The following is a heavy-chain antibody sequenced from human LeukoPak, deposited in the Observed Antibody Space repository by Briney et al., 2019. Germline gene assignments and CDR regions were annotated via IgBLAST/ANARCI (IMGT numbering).Heavy chain of an antibody. J-gene: IGHJ6*02. CDR3: AREFLGFGGGGVDV. Sequence: GGSLRLSCAASGFTFSSSWMNWVRQAPGKGLEWVANIKQDGSEKYYVDSVKGRFTISRDNAKNSLYLQMNSLRVDDTAVYYCAREFLGFGGGGVDVWGQGTTVTVSS. CDR1: GFTFSSSW. D-gene: IGHD3-10*01. V-gene: IGHV3-7*01. CDR2: IKQDGSEK.